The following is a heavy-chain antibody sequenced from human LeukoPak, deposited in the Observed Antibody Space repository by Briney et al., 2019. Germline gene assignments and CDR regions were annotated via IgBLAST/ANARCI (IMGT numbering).Heavy chain of an antibody. D-gene: IGHD4-11*01. CDR1: GFTFSTYW. J-gene: IGHJ6*02. CDR3: VRDTSVFRLDV. V-gene: IGHV3-74*03. CDR2: INGDGTST. Sequence: GGSLRLSCAASGFTFSTYWMHWVRQAPGKGLLWVSRINGDGTSTKYADSVKGRFTISRDNAKNTLFLQMNSLGVEDTAVYYCVRDTSVFRLDVWGQGTTVTVSS.